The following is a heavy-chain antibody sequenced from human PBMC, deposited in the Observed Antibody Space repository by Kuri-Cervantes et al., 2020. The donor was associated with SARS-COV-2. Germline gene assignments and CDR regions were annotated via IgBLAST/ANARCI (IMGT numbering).Heavy chain of an antibody. CDR3: ARDRLVRGVPYYYYYGMDV. D-gene: IGHD3-10*01. Sequence: GESLKISCAASGFTFSSYWMHWVRQAPGKGLVWVSRINSDGSSTSYADSVKGRFTISRDNAKNTLYLQMNSLRAEDTAVYYCARDRLVRGVPYYYYYGMDVWGQGTTVTVSS. V-gene: IGHV3-74*01. CDR1: GFTFSSYW. CDR2: INSDGSST. J-gene: IGHJ6*02.